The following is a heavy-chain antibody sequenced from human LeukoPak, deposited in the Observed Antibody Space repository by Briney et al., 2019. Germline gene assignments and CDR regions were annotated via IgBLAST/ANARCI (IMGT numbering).Heavy chain of an antibody. J-gene: IGHJ3*02. Sequence: GGSLRLSCAASGFTFSSYAMSWVRQAPGKGLEWVANIAGDESQKRYMDSVKGRFTISRDNAKNSLYLQLNSLRAEDTAIYYCVRDLSPVSDRNVWYDALDIWGQGTMVTVSS. V-gene: IGHV3-7*01. CDR3: VRDLSPVSDRNVWYDALDI. D-gene: IGHD1-1*01. CDR1: GFTFSSYA. CDR2: IAGDESQK.